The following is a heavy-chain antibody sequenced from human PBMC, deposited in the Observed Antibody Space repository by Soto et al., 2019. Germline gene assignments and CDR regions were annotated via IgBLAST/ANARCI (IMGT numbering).Heavy chain of an antibody. V-gene: IGHV4-30-2*01. Sequence: PSETLSLTCAVSGGSINSGGYSWSWIRQPPGKGLEWIGYIYQSGSTYYNPSLKSRVTISIDRSKNQFSLKLSSVTAADTAVYYCARGSGYSPHYYFDYWGQGTLVTVSS. J-gene: IGHJ4*02. CDR2: IYQSGST. D-gene: IGHD3-10*01. CDR3: ARGSGYSPHYYFDY. CDR1: GGSINSGGYS.